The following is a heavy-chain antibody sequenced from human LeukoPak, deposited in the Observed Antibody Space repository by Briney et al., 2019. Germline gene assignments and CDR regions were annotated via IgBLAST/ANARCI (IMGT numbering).Heavy chain of an antibody. J-gene: IGHJ5*02. Sequence: SETLSLTCAVYGGSFSDYYWSWIRQPPGKGLEWIGAINHSESTNYNPSLRSRVTISVDTSKNQFSLKLSSVTAADTAVYYCARARKYNDNPNWIDLWGQGVLVTVSS. CDR3: ARARKYNDNPNWIDL. V-gene: IGHV4-34*01. D-gene: IGHD3-16*01. CDR1: GGSFSDYY. CDR2: INHSEST.